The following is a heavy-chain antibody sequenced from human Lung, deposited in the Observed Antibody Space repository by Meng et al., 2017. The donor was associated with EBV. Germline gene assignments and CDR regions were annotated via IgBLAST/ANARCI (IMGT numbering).Heavy chain of an antibody. J-gene: IGHJ5*02. D-gene: IGHD3-10*01. CDR3: ARASYGSGSPLGESWFDP. Sequence: VQRQESGPALVKPSQTLSLTCTGSGGSISSGGYYWSWIRQHPGKGLEWIGYIHSSGSTYYNPSLRSRLTISVDTSKNQFSLKLSSVTAADTAVYYCARASYGSGSPLGESWFDPWGQGTLVTVSS. V-gene: IGHV4-31*03. CDR1: GGSISSGGYY. CDR2: IHSSGST.